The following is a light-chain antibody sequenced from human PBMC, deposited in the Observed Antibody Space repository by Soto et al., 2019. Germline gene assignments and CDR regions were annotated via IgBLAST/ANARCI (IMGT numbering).Light chain of an antibody. CDR1: SSNIGTNA. CDR3: AAWDDSLNGYV. V-gene: IGLV1-44*01. CDR2: NNN. Sequence: QSALTQPPSASGTPGHRVTIFCSGGSSNIGTNAVNWYQQLPGTAPKLLIYNNNQRPSGVPDRFSGSKSGTSASLAISGLQSEDEADYYCAAWDDSLNGYVFGTGTKVTVL. J-gene: IGLJ1*01.